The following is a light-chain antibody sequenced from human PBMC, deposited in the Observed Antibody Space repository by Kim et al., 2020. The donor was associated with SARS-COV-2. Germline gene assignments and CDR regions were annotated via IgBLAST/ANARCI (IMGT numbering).Light chain of an antibody. Sequence: EILMTQSPATLSVSPGERATLSCRASQSVGSSLAWYQQKPGQGPRFLIYGAVTRATGIPARFSGSGSGTDFTLTISSLQSEDFAVYYCQQYNDWPWTFGQGTKVDIK. V-gene: IGKV3-15*01. J-gene: IGKJ1*01. CDR2: GAV. CDR3: QQYNDWPWT. CDR1: QSVGSS.